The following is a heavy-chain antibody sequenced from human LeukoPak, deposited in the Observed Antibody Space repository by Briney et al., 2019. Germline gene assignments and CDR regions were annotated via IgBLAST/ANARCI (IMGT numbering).Heavy chain of an antibody. D-gene: IGHD6-19*01. Sequence: GGSLRLSCAASGFTFRSYAMSWVRQAPGKGLEGVSSIDASGGSKYSADSVKGRFTISRDTSKTTFYLQMNSLRADDTAVYYCAKGSGSGWYGWFAPWGQGTLVTVSS. CDR2: IDASGGSK. CDR1: GFTFRSYA. V-gene: IGHV3-23*01. J-gene: IGHJ5*02. CDR3: AKGSGSGWYGWFAP.